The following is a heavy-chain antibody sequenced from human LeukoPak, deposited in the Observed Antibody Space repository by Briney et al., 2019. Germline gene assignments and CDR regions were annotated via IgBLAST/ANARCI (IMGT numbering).Heavy chain of an antibody. CDR1: GYTFTDYY. CDR2: INPSSGGT. J-gene: IGHJ5*02. Sequence: ASVKVSCKASGYTFTDYYVHWVRQAPGQGLEWMGWINPSSGGTNSAQQLQGRVTMARDTSTSTAYMELSRLTSDDTSLYYSAISAPRDYAGGSWFFDWFDPWGQGTLVTVSS. D-gene: IGHD2-15*01. V-gene: IGHV1-2*02. CDR3: AISAPRDYAGGSWFFDWFDP.